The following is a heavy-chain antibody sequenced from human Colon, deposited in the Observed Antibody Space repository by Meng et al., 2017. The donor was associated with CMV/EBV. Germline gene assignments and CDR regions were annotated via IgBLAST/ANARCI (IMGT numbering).Heavy chain of an antibody. CDR2: IYYSGST. V-gene: IGHV4-39*01. Sequence: VFGGSISSISYYWGWIRQPPGKGLEWIGSIYYSGSTYYTPSLKSRVTISVDTSKNQFSLKLSSVTAADTAVYYCARRVWQDEKSFQHWGQGTLVTVSS. CDR3: ARRVWQDEKSFQH. D-gene: IGHD3-16*01. J-gene: IGHJ1*01. CDR1: GGSISSISYY.